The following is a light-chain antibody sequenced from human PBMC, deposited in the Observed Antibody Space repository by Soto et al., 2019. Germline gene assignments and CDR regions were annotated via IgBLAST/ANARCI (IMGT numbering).Light chain of an antibody. J-gene: IGLJ2*01. CDR1: SSDVGGYNY. CDR2: EVS. Sequence: QSVLTPPPSASGSPGQSVTISCTGTSSDVGGYNYVSWYQQHPGKAPKLMIYEVSKRPSGVPARFSGSKSGNTASLTVSGRQAEDEADYYCSSYAGSNNLVFGGGTKLTVL. V-gene: IGLV2-8*01. CDR3: SSYAGSNNLV.